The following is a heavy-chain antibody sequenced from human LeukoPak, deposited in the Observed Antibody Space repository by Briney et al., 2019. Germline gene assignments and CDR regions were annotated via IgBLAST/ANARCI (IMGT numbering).Heavy chain of an antibody. CDR1: GFTFSSYA. CDR2: ISYDGSNK. J-gene: IGHJ4*02. Sequence: PGASLRLSCAASGFTFSSYAMSWVRQAPGKGLEWVAVISYDGSNKYYADSVKGRFTISRDNSKNTLYLQMNSLRAEDTAVYYCAKRSSSGWSDYWGQGTLVTVSS. CDR3: AKRSSSGWSDY. D-gene: IGHD6-19*01. V-gene: IGHV3-30*18.